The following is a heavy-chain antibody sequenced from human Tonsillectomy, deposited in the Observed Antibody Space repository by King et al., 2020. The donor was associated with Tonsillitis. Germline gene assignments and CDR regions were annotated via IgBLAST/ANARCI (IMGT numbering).Heavy chain of an antibody. CDR2: IDHSDCYT. CDR1: GYSFTSYW. CDR3: ARHVSNYDSSGYYLGD. V-gene: IGHV5-10-1*03. J-gene: IGHJ4*02. D-gene: IGHD3-22*01. Sequence: VQLVESGAEVKKPGESLRISCKGSGYSFTSYWISWVRQMPGKGLEWMGRIDHSDCYTNYSPSFQGHVSISADKSISTAYLQWSSLKAADTAMYYCARHVSNYDSSGYYLGDWGQGTLVTVSS.